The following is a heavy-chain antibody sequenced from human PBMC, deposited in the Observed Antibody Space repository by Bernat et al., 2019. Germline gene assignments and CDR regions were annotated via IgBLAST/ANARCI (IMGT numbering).Heavy chain of an antibody. Sequence: QVQLVESGGGVVQPGRSLRLSCSASGFTFSSYAMHWGRQAPGKGLGWVAVISYDGSKKYYADSVKGRFTISRDNSKNTLYLQMNSLRAEDTDVYYCAREWGKWELLFWFDPWGQGTLVTVSS. CDR1: GFTFSSYA. CDR2: ISYDGSKK. CDR3: AREWGKWELLFWFDP. V-gene: IGHV3-30-3*01. D-gene: IGHD1-26*01. J-gene: IGHJ5*02.